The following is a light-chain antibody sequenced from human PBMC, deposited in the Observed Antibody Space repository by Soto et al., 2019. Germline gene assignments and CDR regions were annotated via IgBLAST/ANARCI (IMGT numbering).Light chain of an antibody. CDR1: QSISSY. CDR3: QQSYSTPPA. V-gene: IGKV1-39*01. Sequence: DIQMTQSPSSLSASVGDRVTITCRASQSISSYLNWYQQKPGKAPELLMYAASSLQSGVPSRFSGSGSGTDYTLTISSLQPEDFATYYCQQSYSTPPAFGQGTKVEI. CDR2: AAS. J-gene: IGKJ1*01.